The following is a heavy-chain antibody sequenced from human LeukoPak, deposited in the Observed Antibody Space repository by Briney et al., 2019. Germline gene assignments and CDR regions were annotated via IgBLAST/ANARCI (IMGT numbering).Heavy chain of an antibody. Sequence: ASVKVSCKASGYTFTSYGISWVRQAPGQGLEWMGWISAYSGNTNYAQKLQGRVTMTTDTSTSTAYMELRSLRSDDTAVYYCARGGYDFWSGYYTDYWGQGTLVTVSS. J-gene: IGHJ4*02. D-gene: IGHD3-3*01. V-gene: IGHV1-18*01. CDR1: GYTFTSYG. CDR2: ISAYSGNT. CDR3: ARGGYDFWSGYYTDY.